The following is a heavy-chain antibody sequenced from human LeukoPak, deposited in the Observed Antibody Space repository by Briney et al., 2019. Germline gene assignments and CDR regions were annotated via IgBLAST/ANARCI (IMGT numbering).Heavy chain of an antibody. J-gene: IGHJ6*02. CDR3: ARDRSNYLGGYYYYGMDV. CDR1: GGTFSSYA. V-gene: IGHV1-69*01. Sequence: SVKVSCKASGGTFSSYAISWVRQAPGQGLEWMGGIIPIFGTANYAQKFQGRVTITADESTSTAYMELSSLRSEDTAVYYCARDRSNYLGGYYYYGMDVWGQGATVTVSS. D-gene: IGHD4-11*01. CDR2: IIPIFGTA.